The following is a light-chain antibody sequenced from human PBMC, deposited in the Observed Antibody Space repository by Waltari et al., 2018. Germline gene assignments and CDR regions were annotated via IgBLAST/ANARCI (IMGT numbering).Light chain of an antibody. CDR3: QQYYSYPVT. Sequence: AIRLTQSPSSIAASTGDRVTITCRASQGVGSYLAWYQQKSGRAPKLLLYASSPLEAEVPSRFGGSGSGTDFTLTISCLQSEDFASYFCQQYYSYPVTFGQGTRV. CDR2: ASS. J-gene: IGKJ1*01. V-gene: IGKV1-8*01. CDR1: QGVGSY.